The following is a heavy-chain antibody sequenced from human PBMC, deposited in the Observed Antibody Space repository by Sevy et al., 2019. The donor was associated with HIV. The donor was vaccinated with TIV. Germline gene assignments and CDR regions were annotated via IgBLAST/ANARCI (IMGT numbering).Heavy chain of an antibody. V-gene: IGHV3-74*01. CDR1: GFTFSSYW. CDR3: ASLLYPYDYGVDV. D-gene: IGHD3-16*01. CDR2: IDADGSDT. Sequence: GSLRLSCTASGFTFSSYWTHWVRQAPGKGLVWVSQIDADGSDTTYADSVKGQFTISRDNAKNTLYLQMNSLRDEDTAIYYCASLLYPYDYGVDVWGQGTTVTVSS. J-gene: IGHJ6*02.